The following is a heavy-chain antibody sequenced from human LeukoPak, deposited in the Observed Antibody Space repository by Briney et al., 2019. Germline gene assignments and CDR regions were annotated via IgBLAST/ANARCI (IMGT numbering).Heavy chain of an antibody. V-gene: IGHV3-21*01. CDR1: GFTFSTYN. CDR2: IGTSGTYM. D-gene: IGHD6-19*01. J-gene: IGHJ4*02. Sequence: GGSLRLSCAASGFTFSTYNMNWVRQAPGRGLEWVSSIGTSGTYMQYADSMKGRFTMSRDNAQNSLYLQMNSLRAEDTAVYYCARGDHRSGSDYWGQGTLVTVSS. CDR3: ARGDHRSGSDY.